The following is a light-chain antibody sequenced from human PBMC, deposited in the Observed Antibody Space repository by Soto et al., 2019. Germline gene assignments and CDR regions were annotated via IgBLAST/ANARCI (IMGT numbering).Light chain of an antibody. CDR2: LAS. J-gene: IGKJ1*01. Sequence: EIVMTQSPLSLTVTPGEPASISCKSSQSLQHNNGNTLLDWYMQKPGQSPQLLIYLASRRAPGAPDRVSGSGSVTDFTLSISTVEAHDAAIYYCMHALQTPPTFGQGTKLEI. CDR1: QSLQHNNGNTL. CDR3: MHALQTPPT. V-gene: IGKV2-28*01.